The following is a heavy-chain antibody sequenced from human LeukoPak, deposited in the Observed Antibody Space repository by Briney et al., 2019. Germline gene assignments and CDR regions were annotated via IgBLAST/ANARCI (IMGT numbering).Heavy chain of an antibody. D-gene: IGHD3-10*01. J-gene: IGHJ4*02. Sequence: VRQXXXXGLEXVSSISGTGVTAYYADPVKGRFAISRDNSKNTLYLQMSSLRAEDTALYYCAKDQRFGDLDDYRGQGTLVTVSS. CDR2: ISGTGVTA. CDR3: AKDQRFGDLDDY. V-gene: IGHV3-23*01.